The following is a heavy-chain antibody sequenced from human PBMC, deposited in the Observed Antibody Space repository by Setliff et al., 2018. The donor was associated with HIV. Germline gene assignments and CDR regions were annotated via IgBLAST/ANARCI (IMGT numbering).Heavy chain of an antibody. CDR2: VKQDGTGT. Sequence: GGSLRLSCAASGFRFRSYWMSWVRQAPGKGLESVANVKQDGTGTLYVDSVKGRFTISRDNANNLVYLQMNSLRVEDTAVYFCARWGSGSYERVFDYWGQGMLVTVSS. J-gene: IGHJ4*02. CDR3: ARWGSGSYERVFDY. CDR1: GFRFRSYW. D-gene: IGHD1-26*01. V-gene: IGHV3-7*01.